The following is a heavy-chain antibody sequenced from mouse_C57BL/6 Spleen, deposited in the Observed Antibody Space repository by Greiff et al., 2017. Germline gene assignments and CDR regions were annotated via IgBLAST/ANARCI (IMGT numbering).Heavy chain of an antibody. V-gene: IGHV1-53*01. CDR3: ATPPYYGSSYYFDY. Sequence: VQLQQPGTELVKPGASVKLSCKASDYTFTSYWMHWVKQRPGQGLEWIGNINPSNGGTNYNEKVKSKATLTVDKSSSTAYMQLSSLTSEDSAVYYCATPPYYGSSYYFDYWGQGTTLTVSS. CDR1: DYTFTSYW. D-gene: IGHD1-1*01. J-gene: IGHJ2*01. CDR2: INPSNGGT.